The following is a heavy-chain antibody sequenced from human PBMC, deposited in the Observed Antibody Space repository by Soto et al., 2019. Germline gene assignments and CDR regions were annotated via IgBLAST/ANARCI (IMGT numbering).Heavy chain of an antibody. CDR1: GGSISSYY. CDR2: IYYSGST. D-gene: IGHD3-22*01. J-gene: IGHJ4*02. V-gene: IGHV4-59*01. CDR3: ARGMGYDSSGYYYGY. Sequence: SETLSLTCTVSGGSISSYYWSWIRQPPGKGLEWIGYIYYSGSTNYNPSLKSRVTISVDTSKNQFSLKLSSVTAADTAVYYCARGMGYDSSGYYYGYWGQGDLVTVS.